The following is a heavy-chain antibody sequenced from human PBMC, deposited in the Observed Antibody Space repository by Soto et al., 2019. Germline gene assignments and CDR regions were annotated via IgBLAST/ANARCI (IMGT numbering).Heavy chain of an antibody. V-gene: IGHV3-23*01. J-gene: IGHJ4*02. CDR2: ISGSGGST. CDR1: GVTVSIYA. CDR3: AKGPWGPTLHFDY. Sequence: GRSLILSCAASGVTVSIYAMSGVRQAPGKGLEWVSAISGSGGSTYYADSVKGRFTISRDNSKNTLYLQMNSLRAEDTAVYYCAKGPWGPTLHFDYWGQGTLVTVSS. D-gene: IGHD3-16*01.